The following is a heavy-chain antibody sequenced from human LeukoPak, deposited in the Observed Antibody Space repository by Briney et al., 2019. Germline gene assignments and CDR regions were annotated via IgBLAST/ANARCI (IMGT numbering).Heavy chain of an antibody. CDR3: ARHSGKWYFDL. CDR1: GGSISSYY. D-gene: IGHD1-26*01. Sequence: SETLSLTCTVSGGSISSYYWSWIRQPPGKGLEWIGYIYYSGSTNYNPSLKSRVTISVDTSKNQFSLKLSSVTAADTAVYYCARHSGKWYFDLWGRGTLVTVSS. J-gene: IGHJ2*01. V-gene: IGHV4-59*08. CDR2: IYYSGST.